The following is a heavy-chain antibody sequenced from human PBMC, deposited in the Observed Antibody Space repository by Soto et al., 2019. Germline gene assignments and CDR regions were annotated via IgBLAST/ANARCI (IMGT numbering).Heavy chain of an antibody. CDR3: AKDQHPPAPDY. V-gene: IGHV3-23*01. J-gene: IGHJ4*02. CDR2: VKGNGGST. D-gene: IGHD2-2*01. Sequence: GGSLRLSCAASGFIFNNYVMTVVRQAPGKGLEWVSSVKGNGGSTHYADSVKGRFTISRDDSKNTLYMQMNSLRAEDTAVYYCAKDQHPPAPDYSGQGTLVTVSS. CDR1: GFIFNNYV.